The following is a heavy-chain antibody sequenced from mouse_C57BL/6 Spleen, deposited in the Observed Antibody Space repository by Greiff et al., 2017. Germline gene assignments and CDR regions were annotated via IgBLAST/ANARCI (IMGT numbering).Heavy chain of an antibody. CDR1: GYTFTDHT. CDR2: IYPRDGST. CDR3: ARDYGSRYWYFGG. V-gene: IGHV1-78*01. J-gene: IGHJ1*03. D-gene: IGHD1-1*01. Sequence: QVQLQQSDAELVKPGASVKISCKVSGYTFTDHTIHWMKQRPEQGLEWIGYIYPRDGSTKYNEKFKGQATLPADKSSSPAYMQINSLTSEDSAVYFCARDYGSRYWYFGGWGTGTTVTVSS.